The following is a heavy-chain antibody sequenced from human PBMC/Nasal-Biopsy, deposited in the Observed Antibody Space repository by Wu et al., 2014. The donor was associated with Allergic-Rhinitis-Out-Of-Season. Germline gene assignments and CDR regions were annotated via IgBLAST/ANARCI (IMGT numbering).Heavy chain of an antibody. CDR3: AKRLMVATPALDFDY. J-gene: IGHJ4*02. CDR1: GFSFSSYG. Sequence: LRLSCAGSGFSFSSYGMSWVRLAPGKGLEWVSEITPSGGSTYYADSVKGRFTISRDNSKNTLYLQMNSLRAEDTAVYYCAKRLMVATPALDFDYWGQGTLVTVSS. V-gene: IGHV3-23*01. CDR2: ITPSGGST. D-gene: IGHD5-12*01.